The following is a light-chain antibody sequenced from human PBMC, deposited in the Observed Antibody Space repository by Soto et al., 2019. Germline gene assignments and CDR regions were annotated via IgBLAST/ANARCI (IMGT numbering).Light chain of an antibody. CDR2: DTS. J-gene: IGKJ2*01. CDR3: QQRSRSPAMYT. Sequence: EIMLTQSPATLSLSPGERATLSCRASQRVSSYLAWFQQKPGQAPRLLIYDTSNRATGIPARFSGSGSGTDFTLTISSLEPEDFAVYYCQQRSRSPAMYTFGQGNRLAIK. V-gene: IGKV3-11*01. CDR1: QRVSSY.